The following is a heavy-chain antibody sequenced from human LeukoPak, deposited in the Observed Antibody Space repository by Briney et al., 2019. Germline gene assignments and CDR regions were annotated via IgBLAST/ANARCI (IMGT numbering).Heavy chain of an antibody. Sequence: GESLKISCKGSGYSFTGYWIGWVRQMPGKGLEWMGIIYPGDSDTRYSPSFQGQVTISADKSISTAYLQWSSLKASDAAMYYCARPQGSKVFAFDYWGQGTLVTVSS. V-gene: IGHV5-51*01. CDR3: ARPQGSKVFAFDY. J-gene: IGHJ4*02. CDR1: GYSFTGYW. CDR2: IYPGDSDT. D-gene: IGHD2-8*01.